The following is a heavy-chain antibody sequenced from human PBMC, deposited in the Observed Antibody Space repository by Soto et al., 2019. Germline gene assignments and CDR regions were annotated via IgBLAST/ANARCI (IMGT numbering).Heavy chain of an antibody. V-gene: IGHV4-39*01. D-gene: IGHD6-13*01. J-gene: IGHJ4*02. CDR3: ASIAAPGTTHFDF. CDR2: IYYSGNT. Sequence: PSETLSLTCTVSGGSLGSSSYYWGWIRQSPGKGLEWSGNIYYSGNTFYNPSLKRRVSISVGTSKNQIYLHLSAVTAADTAIFYCASIAAPGTTHFDFWGQGTLVTVSS. CDR1: GGSLGSSSYY.